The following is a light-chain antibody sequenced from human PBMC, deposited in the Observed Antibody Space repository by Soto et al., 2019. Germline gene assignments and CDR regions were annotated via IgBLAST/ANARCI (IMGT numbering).Light chain of an antibody. CDR1: QSVSSSY. Sequence: EIVLTQSPGTLSLSPGERATLSCRASQSVSSSYLAWYQQKPGQAPRLLIYGASSRATGIPDRFIGSGSETAFTLTISRLEPEDFAVYYCQQYGSSPWTFGQGTKVEIK. J-gene: IGKJ1*01. CDR3: QQYGSSPWT. CDR2: GAS. V-gene: IGKV3-20*01.